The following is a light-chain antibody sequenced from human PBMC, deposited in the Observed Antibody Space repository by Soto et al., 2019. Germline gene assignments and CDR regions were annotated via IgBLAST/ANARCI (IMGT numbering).Light chain of an antibody. J-gene: IGKJ3*01. CDR3: QQRSNWPSFT. Sequence: EIVLTQSPATRSLSPGERATLSCRASQSVSSYLAWYQQKPGQAPRLLIYDASNRATGIPARFSGSGSGTDFPLTISRLEPEDFAVYYCQQRSNWPSFTFGPGTKVDIK. CDR2: DAS. V-gene: IGKV3-11*01. CDR1: QSVSSY.